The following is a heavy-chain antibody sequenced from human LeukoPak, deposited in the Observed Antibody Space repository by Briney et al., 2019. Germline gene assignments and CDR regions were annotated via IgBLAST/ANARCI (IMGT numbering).Heavy chain of an antibody. V-gene: IGHV3-13*01. CDR1: GFTFNYYD. D-gene: IGHD3-22*01. J-gene: IGHJ2*01. CDR2: IRTTGDT. CDR3: ARGDSYYYDNSGHPGWYFDL. Sequence: GGSLRLSCAVSGFTFNYYDMHWVRQAPGKRLEWVSPIRTTGDTHYSASATRRFVMFREDAKNSVLLQLNTMMDGDTAVYYCARGDSYYYDNSGHPGWYFDLWGRGTLITVSS.